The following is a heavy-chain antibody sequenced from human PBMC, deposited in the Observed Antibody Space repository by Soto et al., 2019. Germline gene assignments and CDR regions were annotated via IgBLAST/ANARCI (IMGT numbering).Heavy chain of an antibody. CDR2: IYYTGTT. CDR3: ARGGWCVDY. CDR1: GGSMSGNY. D-gene: IGHD6-19*01. J-gene: IGHJ4*02. V-gene: IGHV4-59*01. Sequence: QVQLQESGPGLVKSSETLSLTCTVSGGSMSGNYWSWIRQTPGKGLEWIGYIYYTGTTNYNASLKSRVTLSVDTSKNQFSLKLTSVTAADTAVYFCARGGWCVDYWGQGTLVTVSS.